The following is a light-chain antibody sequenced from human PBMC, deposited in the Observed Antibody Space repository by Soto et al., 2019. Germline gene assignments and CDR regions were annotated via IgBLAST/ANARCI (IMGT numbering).Light chain of an antibody. CDR3: QVWDSSSDHWV. CDR1: NVGSNS. CDR2: DNS. V-gene: IGLV3-21*02. J-gene: IGLJ3*02. Sequence: SYELTQPPSVSVAPGQTARITCGGNNVGSNSVHWYQQKPGQAPVLVIYDNSDRPSGIPERFSGSNSGNTATLTISWVEAGDEADYYCQVWDSSSDHWVFGGGTKVTVL.